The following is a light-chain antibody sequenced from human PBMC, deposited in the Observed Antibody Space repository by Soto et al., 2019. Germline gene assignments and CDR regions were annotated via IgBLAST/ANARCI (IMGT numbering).Light chain of an antibody. CDR1: SSDVGGYNY. V-gene: IGLV2-14*01. CDR3: SSYTSTNSWV. J-gene: IGLJ3*02. CDR2: DVS. Sequence: QSVLTQSASVSGSPGQSITISCTGTSSDVGGYNYVSWYQQHPGKAPKLIIYDVSNRPSGVSTRFSGSKSGNTASLTISWLQAEDEADYSCSSYTSTNSWVFGGGTKLTVL.